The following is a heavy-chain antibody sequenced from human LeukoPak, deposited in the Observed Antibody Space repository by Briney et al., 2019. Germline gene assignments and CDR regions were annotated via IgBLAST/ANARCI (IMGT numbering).Heavy chain of an antibody. CDR1: GGTFSSYA. CDR2: INPNSGGT. CDR3: ARGLFDSRGYS. J-gene: IGHJ4*02. V-gene: IGHV1-2*02. D-gene: IGHD3-9*01. Sequence: GASVKVSCKASGGTFSSYAISWVRQAPGQGLEWMGWINPNSGGTNYAQKFQGRVTMTRDTSISTAYMELSRLRSDDTAVYYCARGLFDSRGYSWGQGTLVTVSS.